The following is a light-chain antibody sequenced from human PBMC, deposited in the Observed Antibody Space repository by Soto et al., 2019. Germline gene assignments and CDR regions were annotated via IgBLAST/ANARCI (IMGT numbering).Light chain of an antibody. Sequence: QSALTQPASVSGSPGQSITISCTGTSSDVGNYNLVSWYQRHPGKAPTLMIYDVSKRPSGVSNRFSGSKSGNTASLTISGLQAEDEADYYCCSHAGNSNFWVFGGGTKLTVL. CDR3: CSHAGNSNFWV. J-gene: IGLJ3*02. V-gene: IGLV2-23*02. CDR1: SSDVGNYNL. CDR2: DVS.